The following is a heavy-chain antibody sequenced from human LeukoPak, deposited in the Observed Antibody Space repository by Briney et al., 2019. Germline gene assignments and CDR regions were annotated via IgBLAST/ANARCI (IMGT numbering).Heavy chain of an antibody. V-gene: IGHV3-73*01. CDR3: TRQATTTFNP. J-gene: IGHJ5*02. Sequence: AESRRLSCAAYGSRFSGSAIHWVRQAAGSGGEWVGRIRSNTNKYATTYAESVKGRFTISRDESKNTAYLQMNSLKTEDTAVYSCTRQATTTFNPWGQGTLVTVSS. CDR1: GSRFSGSA. CDR2: IRSNTNKYAT. D-gene: IGHD1-1*01.